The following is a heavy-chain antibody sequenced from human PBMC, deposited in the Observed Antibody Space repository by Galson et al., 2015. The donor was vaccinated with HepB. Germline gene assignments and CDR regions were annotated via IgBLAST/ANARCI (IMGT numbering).Heavy chain of an antibody. J-gene: IGHJ3*02. CDR2: ISGSGGST. V-gene: IGHV3-23*01. CDR1: GFTFSSYA. D-gene: IGHD3-22*01. Sequence: SLRLSCAASGFTFSSYAMSWVRQAPGKGLEWVSAISGSGGSTYYADSVKGRFTISRDNSKNTLYLQMNSLRAEDTAVYYCAKDHYYDSSGYIEGDAFDIWGQGTMVTVSS. CDR3: AKDHYYDSSGYIEGDAFDI.